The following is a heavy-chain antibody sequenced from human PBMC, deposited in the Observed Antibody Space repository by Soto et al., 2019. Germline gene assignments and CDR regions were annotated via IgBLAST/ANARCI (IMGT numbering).Heavy chain of an antibody. CDR2: VRNKADSYTT. Sequence: GGSLRLSCTASGFTFSDHYMDWVRQAPGKGLEWVGRVRNKADSYTTEYAASVKGRFTISRDDSKSSLYLQMNSLKTEDTAVYYCTSYMTPDAFDIWGQGTMVTVSS. J-gene: IGHJ3*02. CDR3: TSYMTPDAFDI. V-gene: IGHV3-72*01. CDR1: GFTFSDHY.